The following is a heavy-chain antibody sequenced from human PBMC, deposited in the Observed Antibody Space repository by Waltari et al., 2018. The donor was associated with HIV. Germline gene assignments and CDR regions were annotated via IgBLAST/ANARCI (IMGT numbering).Heavy chain of an antibody. Sequence: EVRLEESGGGVVPLGRSPQLPCVTSGFNFELYALLWFCQAPGKAPEGVVFIRRLSYGGTSDYAASTKGRFIISRDDSQSVVYLDVTSLKTEDTSVYCCVRDSLPKCAAGSCYRKWGQGT. CDR3: VRDSLPKCAAGSCYRK. CDR2: IRRLSYGGTS. V-gene: IGHV3-49*03. D-gene: IGHD2-2*01. CDR1: GFNFELYA. J-gene: IGHJ1*01.